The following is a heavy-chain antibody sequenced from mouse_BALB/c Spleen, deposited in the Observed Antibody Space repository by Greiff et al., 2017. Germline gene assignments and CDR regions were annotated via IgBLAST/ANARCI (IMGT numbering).Heavy chain of an antibody. CDR2: ISNGGGST. CDR1: GFTFSSYT. D-gene: IGHD2-1*01. CDR3: ARRGGNYAFDY. V-gene: IGHV5-12-2*01. J-gene: IGHJ2*01. Sequence: EVKLMESGGGLVQPGGSLKLSCAASGFTFSSYTMSWVRQTPEKRLEWVAYISNGGGSTYYPDTVKGRFTISRDNAKNTLYLQMSSLKSEDTAMYYCARRGGNYAFDYWGQGTTLTVSS.